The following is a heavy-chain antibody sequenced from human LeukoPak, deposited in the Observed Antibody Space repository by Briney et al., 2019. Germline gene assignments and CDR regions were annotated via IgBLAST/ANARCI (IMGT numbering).Heavy chain of an antibody. D-gene: IGHD3-22*01. V-gene: IGHV3-23*01. CDR2: ISGSGGNT. J-gene: IGHJ5*02. Sequence: PGGSLRLSYAASGFAFSISTMSWVRQAPGKGLEWVSSISGSGGNTYYADSVKGRFTISRDNSKNTLYLQMNSLRAEDTAVYYCAKASGGYYPAWGQGTLVTVSS. CDR3: AKASGGYYPA. CDR1: GFAFSIST.